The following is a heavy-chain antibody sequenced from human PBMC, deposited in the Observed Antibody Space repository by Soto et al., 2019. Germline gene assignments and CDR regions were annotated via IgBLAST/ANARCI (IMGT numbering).Heavy chain of an antibody. CDR1: GFTFSSYA. V-gene: IGHV3-64*01. CDR2: ISSNEGST. Sequence: EVQLVESGGGLVQPGGSLRLSCAASGFTFSSYAMHWVRQAPGKGLEYVSAISSNEGSTYYANSVKGRFTISRDNSKNTLYLQMGSLRTEDMAVYYCARGGIYIAGGGRTFDYWGQGTLVTVSS. D-gene: IGHD6-19*01. J-gene: IGHJ4*02. CDR3: ARGGIYIAGGGRTFDY.